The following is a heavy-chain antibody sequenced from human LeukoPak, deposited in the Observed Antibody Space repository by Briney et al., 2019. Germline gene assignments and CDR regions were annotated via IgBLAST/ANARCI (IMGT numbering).Heavy chain of an antibody. V-gene: IGHV3-74*01. J-gene: IGHJ4*02. Sequence: GGSLRLSFAASGFTFSSYWMHWVRQAPGKGLVWVSRINSDGSSTSYADSVKGRSTISRDNAKNTLYLQMNSLRAEDTAVYYCARLQGDCYSRCDYWGQGTLVTVSS. D-gene: IGHD2-21*01. CDR3: ARLQGDCYSRCDY. CDR1: GFTFSSYW. CDR2: INSDGSST.